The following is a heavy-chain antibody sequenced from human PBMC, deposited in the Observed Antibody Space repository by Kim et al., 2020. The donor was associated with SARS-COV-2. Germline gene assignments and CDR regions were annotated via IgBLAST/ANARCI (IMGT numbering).Heavy chain of an antibody. J-gene: IGHJ4*02. V-gene: IGHV3-49*03. CDR3: TRDGPRNRYFDWLLSFDY. Sequence: GGSLRLSCTASGFTFGDYAMSWFRQAPGKGLEWVGFIRSKAYGGTTEYAASVKGRFTISRDDSKSIAYLQMNSLKTEDTAVYYCTRDGPRNRYFDWLLSFDYWGQGTLVTVSS. D-gene: IGHD3-9*01. CDR2: IRSKAYGGTT. CDR1: GFTFGDYA.